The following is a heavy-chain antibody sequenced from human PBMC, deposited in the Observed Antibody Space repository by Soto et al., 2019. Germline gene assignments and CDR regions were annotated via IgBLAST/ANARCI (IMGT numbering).Heavy chain of an antibody. CDR1: GYSFTSYW. CDR2: IDPSDSYT. D-gene: IGHD6-19*01. Sequence: PGESLKISCKGSGYSFTSYWISWVRQMPGKGLEWMGRIDPSDSYTNYSPSFQGHVTISADKSISTAYLQWSSLKASDTAMYYCATHGSGWNYYYGMDVWRQGTTVTVAS. V-gene: IGHV5-10-1*01. J-gene: IGHJ6*02. CDR3: ATHGSGWNYYYGMDV.